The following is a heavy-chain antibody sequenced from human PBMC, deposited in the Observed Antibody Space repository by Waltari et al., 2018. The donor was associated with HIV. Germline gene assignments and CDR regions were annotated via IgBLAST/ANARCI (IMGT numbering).Heavy chain of an antibody. Sequence: QVQLVQSGAEVKKPGSSVKVSCKASGGTFSSYAISWVRQAPGQGLEWMGGLIPILGKANYAQKFQGRVKITADESTSTAYMELSSLRSEDTAVFDCARSNIVVVPSASGGWFDPWGQGTLVTVSS. J-gene: IGHJ5*02. CDR2: LIPILGKA. D-gene: IGHD2-2*01. V-gene: IGHV1-69*01. CDR3: ARSNIVVVPSASGGWFDP. CDR1: GGTFSSYA.